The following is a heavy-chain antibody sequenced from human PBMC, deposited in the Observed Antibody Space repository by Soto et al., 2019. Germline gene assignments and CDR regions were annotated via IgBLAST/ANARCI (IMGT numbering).Heavy chain of an antibody. CDR3: AKGISVRAVVTFDY. Sequence: GGSLRLSCAASGFTFSSYVMSWVRQAPGKGLEWVSIISASGDSTYYADSVKGRFTISRDNSKNTLSLQMNPLRAEDTALYYCAKGISVRAVVTFDYWGQGTLVTVSS. J-gene: IGHJ4*02. D-gene: IGHD2-15*01. V-gene: IGHV3-23*01. CDR1: GFTFSSYV. CDR2: ISASGDST.